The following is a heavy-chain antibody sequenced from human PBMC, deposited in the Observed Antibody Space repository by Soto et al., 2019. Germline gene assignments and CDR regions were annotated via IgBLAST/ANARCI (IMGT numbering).Heavy chain of an antibody. CDR3: ARSHPYYDSSGYYFDY. V-gene: IGHV1-24*01. D-gene: IGHD3-22*01. CDR2: FDPEDGET. Sequence: GASVKVSCKVSGYTLTELSMHWVRQAPGKGLEWMGGFDPEDGETIYAQKFQGRVTMTEDTSTDTAYMELSSLRSEDTAVYYCARSHPYYDSSGYYFDYWGQGTLVTVSS. CDR1: GYTLTELS. J-gene: IGHJ4*02.